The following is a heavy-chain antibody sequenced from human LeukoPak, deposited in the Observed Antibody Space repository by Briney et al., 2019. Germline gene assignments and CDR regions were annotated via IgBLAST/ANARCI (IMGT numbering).Heavy chain of an antibody. D-gene: IGHD3-22*01. V-gene: IGHV3-30*03. Sequence: GGSLRLSCEASGFTFTHYAMHWVRQTPGKGLEWVAVIFYDGSIPYYSDSVRGRLIVSRDNPKNTLYLQMNSLRAEDTAVYYCARHPRGAAGYDSPARDTFDYWGQGTLVTVSS. CDR2: IFYDGSIP. CDR3: ARHPRGAAGYDSPARDTFDY. CDR1: GFTFTHYA. J-gene: IGHJ4*02.